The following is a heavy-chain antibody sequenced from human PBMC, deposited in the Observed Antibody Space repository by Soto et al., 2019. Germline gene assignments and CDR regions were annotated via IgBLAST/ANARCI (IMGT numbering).Heavy chain of an antibody. Sequence: QVQLVESGGGVVQPGRSLRLSCVASGFTFSSYAMHWVRQAPGKGLEWVAFISDDGNNKYYADSVKGRITISRDNSKNTLYLQMNSMRAEDTAVYFCARDSVEMLTIPSWGQGTLVTVSS. D-gene: IGHD2-2*02. CDR2: ISDDGNNK. CDR1: GFTFSSYA. CDR3: ARDSVEMLTIPS. V-gene: IGHV3-30-3*01. J-gene: IGHJ5*02.